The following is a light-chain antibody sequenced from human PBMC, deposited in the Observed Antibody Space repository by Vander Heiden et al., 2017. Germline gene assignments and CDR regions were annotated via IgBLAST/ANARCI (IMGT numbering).Light chain of an antibody. CDR3: QQDNSYSWT. V-gene: IGKV1-5*03. CDR2: KAS. CDR1: QSISSW. Sequence: DIQMTQSPSTLSASVGDRVTITCRASQSISSWLAWYQQKPGKAPKLLIYKASSLESGVPSRFSGSGSGTEFTLTISSLQPDDIATYYCQQDNSYSWTFGQGTKVELK. J-gene: IGKJ1*01.